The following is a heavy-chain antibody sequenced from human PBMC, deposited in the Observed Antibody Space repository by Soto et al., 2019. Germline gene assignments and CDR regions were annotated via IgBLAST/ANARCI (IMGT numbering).Heavy chain of an antibody. J-gene: IGHJ4*02. Sequence: QLQLQESGPGLVKPSETLSLTCSVSGGSISSRTFWWAWIRQPPGKGLEWIGDMYYSGSSYYSPSLKSRVTLSVDTSMNQLSPKLNSVPAADTAVYYCARHPRYDYNYGGSGIFAYWGQGTLVTVSS. CDR1: GGSISSRTFW. V-gene: IGHV4-39*01. CDR3: ARHPRYDYNYGGSGIFAY. CDR2: MYYSGSS. D-gene: IGHD4-4*01.